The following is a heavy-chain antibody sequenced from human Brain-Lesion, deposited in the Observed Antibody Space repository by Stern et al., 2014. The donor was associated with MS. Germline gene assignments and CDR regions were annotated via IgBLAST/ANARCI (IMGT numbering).Heavy chain of an antibody. CDR3: ARDQRGITIFGVVTDYYYLGMDV. CDR2: INPNTGGP. Sequence: VQLVESGAEVKKPGASVKVSCKTSGYIFTRYYIHWVRQAPGQGLEWMAWINPNTGGPTYAQNVQGRVTMSRDTSISTAYVELSSLTSDDTAVYYCARDQRGITIFGVVTDYYYLGMDVWGQGTTVTVSS. D-gene: IGHD3-3*01. V-gene: IGHV1-2*02. CDR1: GYIFTRYY. J-gene: IGHJ6*02.